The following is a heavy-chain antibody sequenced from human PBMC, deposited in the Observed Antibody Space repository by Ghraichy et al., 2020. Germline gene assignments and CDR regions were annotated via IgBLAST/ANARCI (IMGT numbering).Heavy chain of an antibody. CDR3: ARGASVIGYANMKTPLDY. CDR2: ISYDGSNK. Sequence: GGSLRLSCAASGFTFSSYALHWVLQTPGKGLDWVAVISYDGSNKYYADSVKGRFTISRDNSKNTLYLQMNSLRAEDTAVYYCARGASVIGYANMKTPLDYWGQGTLVTVSS. V-gene: IGHV3-30*01. CDR1: GFTFSSYA. J-gene: IGHJ4*02. D-gene: IGHD2-8*01.